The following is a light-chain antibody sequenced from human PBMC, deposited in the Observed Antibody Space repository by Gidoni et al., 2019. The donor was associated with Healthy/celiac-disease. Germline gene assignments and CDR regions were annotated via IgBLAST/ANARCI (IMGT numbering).Light chain of an antibody. CDR1: SGSISSNY. CDR2: EDN. Sequence: FMLTQPPSVSESPGKTVTISCTRSSGSISSNYVQWYQQRPGSAPTTVIYEDNQRPSGVPDRFSGSIDSSSNSAPLTISGLKTEDEADYYCQSYDSSNRVFGGGTKLTVL. J-gene: IGLJ3*02. CDR3: QSYDSSNRV. V-gene: IGLV6-57*04.